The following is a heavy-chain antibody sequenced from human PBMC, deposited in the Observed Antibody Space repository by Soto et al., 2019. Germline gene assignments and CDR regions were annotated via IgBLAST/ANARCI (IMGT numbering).Heavy chain of an antibody. CDR2: IKSKTDGGTT. CDR1: GFTFSHAW. J-gene: IGHJ6*02. CDR3: TTTPWATTKPYYYYYYGMDV. V-gene: IGHV3-15*07. Sequence: GGSLRLSCAASGFTFSHAWMNWVRQAPGKGLEWVGRIKSKTDGGTTDYAAPVKGRFTISRDDSKNTLYLQMNSLKTEDTAVYYCTTTPWATTKPYYYYYYGMDVWGQGTTVTVSS. D-gene: IGHD1-7*01.